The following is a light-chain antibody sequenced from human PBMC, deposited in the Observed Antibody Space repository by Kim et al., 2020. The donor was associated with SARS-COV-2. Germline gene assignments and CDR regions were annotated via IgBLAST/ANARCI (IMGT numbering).Light chain of an antibody. CDR2: DAS. Sequence: LSPGERPTLSCRASQSISNYLAWYQQRPGQAPRLLIYDASNRATGIPARFSGGGSGTDFTLTISSLEPEDFAVYYCQQSDSWPRTFGQGTKVDIK. J-gene: IGKJ1*01. CDR3: QQSDSWPRT. V-gene: IGKV3-11*01. CDR1: QSISNY.